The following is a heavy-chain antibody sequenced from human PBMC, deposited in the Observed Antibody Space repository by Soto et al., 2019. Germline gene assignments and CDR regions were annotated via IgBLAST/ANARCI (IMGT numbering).Heavy chain of an antibody. V-gene: IGHV3-23*01. CDR3: AKDLDIVVVPAASFDY. CDR1: GFTFISYA. D-gene: IGHD2-2*01. CDR2: ISGSGGST. J-gene: IGHJ4*02. Sequence: GGSLRLSCAASGFTFISYAMSWVLQAPGKGLEWVSAISGSGGSTYYADSVKGRFTISRDNSKNTLYLQMNSLRAEDTAVYYCAKDLDIVVVPAASFDYWGQGTVVTVFS.